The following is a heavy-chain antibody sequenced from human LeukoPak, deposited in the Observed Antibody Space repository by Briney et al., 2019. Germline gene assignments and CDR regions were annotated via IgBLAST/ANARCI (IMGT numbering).Heavy chain of an antibody. Sequence: GGSLRLSCAASGFTFSSYGMHWVRQAPGKGLEWVAVIWYDGSNKYYADSVKGRFTISRDNSKNTLYLQMNSLRAEDTAVYYCAREGDFWSGYFTYYYYGMDVWGQGTTVTVSS. CDR2: IWYDGSNK. D-gene: IGHD3-3*01. J-gene: IGHJ6*02. CDR3: AREGDFWSGYFTYYYYGMDV. CDR1: GFTFSSYG. V-gene: IGHV3-33*01.